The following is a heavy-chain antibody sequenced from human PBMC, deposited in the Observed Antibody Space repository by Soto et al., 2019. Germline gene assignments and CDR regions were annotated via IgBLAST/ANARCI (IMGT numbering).Heavy chain of an antibody. Sequence: GGSLRLSCAASGFTFSIYAMTWVRQAPGKGLEWVSSISGSGGSTYYADSVKGRFTISRDNSKNTLFLQMNSLRAEDTAVYYCAKQEGDFLDAFDIWGQGTMVTVSS. D-gene: IGHD1-26*01. CDR1: GFTFSIYA. V-gene: IGHV3-23*01. CDR3: AKQEGDFLDAFDI. CDR2: ISGSGGST. J-gene: IGHJ3*02.